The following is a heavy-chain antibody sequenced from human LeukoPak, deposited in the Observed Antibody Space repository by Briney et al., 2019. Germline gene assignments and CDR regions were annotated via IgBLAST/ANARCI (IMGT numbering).Heavy chain of an antibody. CDR3: ARVGLAAADIYYFDY. J-gene: IGHJ4*02. CDR1: GGSISSGDYY. V-gene: IGHV4-30-4*01. Sequence: SETLSLTCTVSGGSISSGDYYWSWIRQPPGKGLEWIGYIYYSGSTYYNPSLKSRVTISVDTSKNQFSLKLSSVTAADTAVYYCARVGLAAADIYYFDYWGQGTLVTVSS. CDR2: IYYSGST. D-gene: IGHD6-13*01.